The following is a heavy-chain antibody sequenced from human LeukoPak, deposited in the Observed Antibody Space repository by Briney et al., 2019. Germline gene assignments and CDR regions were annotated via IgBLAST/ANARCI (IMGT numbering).Heavy chain of an antibody. CDR1: GFTFSGYW. J-gene: IGHJ4*02. CDR3: ATDLRIAVARY. D-gene: IGHD6-19*01. V-gene: IGHV3-7*01. Sequence: PGGALRLSCAASGFTFSGYWMSWVRQAPGKGREWVANIKQDGSEKYYVDSVKGLFTISRDNAKNSLYLQMNSLRAEDTAVYYCATDLRIAVARYWGQGTLITVSS. CDR2: IKQDGSEK.